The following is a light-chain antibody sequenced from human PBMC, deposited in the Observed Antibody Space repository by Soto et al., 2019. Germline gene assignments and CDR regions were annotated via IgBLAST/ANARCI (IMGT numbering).Light chain of an antibody. CDR1: QSISTY. Sequence: DIQMTQSPSSLSASVGDRVTITCRASQSISTYLYWYQQKPGKAPKLLIYAASSLQSGVPSRFSGSGSETDFTLTISSLQPEDFATYYCLQHNTYPRTFGQGTTVDI. V-gene: IGKV1-17*01. CDR3: LQHNTYPRT. J-gene: IGKJ1*01. CDR2: AAS.